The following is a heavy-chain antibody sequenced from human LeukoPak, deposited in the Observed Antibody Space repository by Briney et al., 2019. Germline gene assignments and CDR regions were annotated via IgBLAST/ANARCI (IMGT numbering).Heavy chain of an antibody. D-gene: IGHD3-22*01. Sequence: PGGSLRLSCAASGFTFKNYAMRWVRQAPGKGLEWVSAISGSGGSTYYADPLKGRFTISRDNSKNTLYLQMSSLRAEDTALYYCAKDGIGGIYYDSSGYFDYWGQGTLVTVSS. CDR2: ISGSGGST. CDR3: AKDGIGGIYYDSSGYFDY. CDR1: GFTFKNYA. J-gene: IGHJ4*02. V-gene: IGHV3-23*01.